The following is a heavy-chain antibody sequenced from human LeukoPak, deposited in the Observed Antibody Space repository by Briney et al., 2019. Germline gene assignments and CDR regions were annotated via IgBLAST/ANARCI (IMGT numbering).Heavy chain of an antibody. CDR2: ISGSGGST. Sequence: ETLSLTCTVSGYSISSGYYWGWIRQPPGKGLEWVSAISGSGGSTYYADSVKGRFTISRDNSKNTLYLQMNSLRAEDTAVYYCAKDSPSVLRYFDWLLSYFDYWGQGTLVTVSS. CDR3: AKDSPSVLRYFDWLLSYFDY. D-gene: IGHD3-9*01. V-gene: IGHV3-23*01. J-gene: IGHJ4*02. CDR1: GYSISSGYY.